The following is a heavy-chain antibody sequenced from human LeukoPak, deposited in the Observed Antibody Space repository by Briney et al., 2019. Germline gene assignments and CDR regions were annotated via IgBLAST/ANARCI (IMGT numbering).Heavy chain of an antibody. CDR3: ARDRDGYNLDAFDI. Sequence: PSETLSLTCTVSGGSISSSSYYWGWIRQPPGKGLEWIGSIYYSGSTYYNPSLKSRVSISVDTPKNQFSLKLSSVTAADTAVFYCARDRDGYNLDAFDIWGQGTMVTVSS. J-gene: IGHJ3*02. CDR2: IYYSGST. D-gene: IGHD5-24*01. CDR1: GGSISSSSYY. V-gene: IGHV4-39*07.